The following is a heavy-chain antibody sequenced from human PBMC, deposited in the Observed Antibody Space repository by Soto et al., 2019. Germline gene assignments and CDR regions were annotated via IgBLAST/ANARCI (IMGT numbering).Heavy chain of an antibody. V-gene: IGHV1-69*06. J-gene: IGHJ4*02. CDR2: IIPIFGTA. Sequence: QVQLVQSGAEVKKPGSSVKVSCKASGGTFSSYAISWVRQAPGKGLEWMGGIIPIFGTANYAQKFQGRVTITADKSTSTAYMELSSLRSDDTAVDYCAREGDYCVIPAPFDYWGQGTLVTVSS. CDR1: GGTFSSYA. CDR3: AREGDYCVIPAPFDY. D-gene: IGHD4-17*01.